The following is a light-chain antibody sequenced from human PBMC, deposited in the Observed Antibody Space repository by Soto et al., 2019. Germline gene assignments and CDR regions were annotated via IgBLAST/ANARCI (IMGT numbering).Light chain of an antibody. J-gene: IGKJ4*01. CDR1: QSVSSN. V-gene: IGKV3-15*01. CDR3: QQYNNWPLLT. Sequence: EIVMTQSPATLSVSPGERATLSCRASQSVSSNLAWYQQKPGQAPRLLIYGASTRATGIPARFSGSGSGTELTLTISSLQSEEFAVYYCQQYNNWPLLTFGVWTKVEIK. CDR2: GAS.